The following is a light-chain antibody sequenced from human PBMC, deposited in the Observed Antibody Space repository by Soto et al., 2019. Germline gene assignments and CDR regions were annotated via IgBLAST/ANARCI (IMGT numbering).Light chain of an antibody. Sequence: QSVLTQPASVSGSPGQSITISCTGTSSDVGGYNYVSWYQQHPGRAPKVLIYEVSNRPSGVSYRFSGSKSGNTASLTISGLQAEDEADYFCSSYTSSDALVFGGGTKLTVL. CDR1: SSDVGGYNY. CDR2: EVS. V-gene: IGLV2-14*01. J-gene: IGLJ2*01. CDR3: SSYTSSDALV.